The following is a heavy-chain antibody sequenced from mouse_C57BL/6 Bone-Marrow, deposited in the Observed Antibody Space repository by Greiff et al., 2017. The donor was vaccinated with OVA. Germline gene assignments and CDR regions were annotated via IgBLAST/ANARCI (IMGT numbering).Heavy chain of an antibody. J-gene: IGHJ4*01. CDR3: AITTVVENYAMDY. D-gene: IGHD1-1*01. Sequence: DVHLVESGGGLVQSGRSLRLSCATSGFTFSDFYMEWVRQAPGKGLEWIAASRNKANDYTTEYSASVKGRFIVSRDTSQSILYLQMNALRAEDTAIYYCAITTVVENYAMDYWGQGTSVTVSS. CDR2: SRNKANDYTT. V-gene: IGHV7-1*01. CDR1: GFTFSDFY.